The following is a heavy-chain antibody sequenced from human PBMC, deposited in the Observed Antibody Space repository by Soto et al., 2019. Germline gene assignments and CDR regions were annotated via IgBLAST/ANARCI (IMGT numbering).Heavy chain of an antibody. Sequence: GGSLRLSCAASGFTYSSYAMRWVRQAPGKGLEWVSAISGSGGSTYYADSVKGRFTISRDNSKNTLYLQMNSLRAEDTAVYYCAKGVIGYYFDYWGQGTLVTVSS. CDR3: AKGVIGYYFDY. D-gene: IGHD2-21*01. CDR2: ISGSGGST. CDR1: GFTYSSYA. V-gene: IGHV3-23*01. J-gene: IGHJ4*02.